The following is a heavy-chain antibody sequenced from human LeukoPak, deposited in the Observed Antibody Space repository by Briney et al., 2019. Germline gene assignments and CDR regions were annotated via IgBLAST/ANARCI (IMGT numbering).Heavy chain of an antibody. V-gene: IGHV3-48*01. CDR2: ISSTSSTI. CDR3: AREMTGYSSSAIDY. Sequence: TGGSLRLSCVASGFTFSSYAMTWVRQSPGKGLEWISYISSTSSTIYYGDSVKGRFTISRDNAKNSLYLQMNSLRAEDTAVYYCAREMTGYSSSAIDYWGQGTLVTVSS. J-gene: IGHJ4*02. D-gene: IGHD6-13*01. CDR1: GFTFSSYA.